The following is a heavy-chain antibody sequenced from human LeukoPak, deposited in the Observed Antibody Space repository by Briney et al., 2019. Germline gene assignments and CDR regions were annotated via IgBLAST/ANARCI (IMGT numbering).Heavy chain of an antibody. CDR3: ARDGSESSSWYY. CDR1: GFTVSSNY. CDR2: IYSGGST. V-gene: IGHV3-53*01. Sequence: GGSLRLSCAASGFTVSSNYMSWVRQAPGKGLEWVSVIYSGGSTYYADSVKGRFTISRNNSKNTLYLQMNSLRAEDTAVYYCARDGSESSSWYYWGQGTLVTVSS. J-gene: IGHJ4*02. D-gene: IGHD6-13*01.